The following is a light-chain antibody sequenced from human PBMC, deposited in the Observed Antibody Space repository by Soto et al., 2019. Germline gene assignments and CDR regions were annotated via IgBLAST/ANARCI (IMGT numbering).Light chain of an antibody. CDR2: DVS. CDR1: VSDVGSYNY. V-gene: IGLV2-11*01. CDR3: CSYAGTYT. Sequence: QSVLTQPRSVSGSPGQSVTISCTGTVSDVGSYNYVSWYQHHPGKAPKLMIYDVSERPSGVPDRFSGPKSGNTASLTISDLQAEDEADYHCCSYAGTYTLGGGTKLTVL. J-gene: IGLJ2*01.